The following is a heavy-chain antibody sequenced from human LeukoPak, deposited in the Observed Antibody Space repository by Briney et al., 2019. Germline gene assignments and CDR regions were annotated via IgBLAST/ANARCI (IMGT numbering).Heavy chain of an antibody. CDR1: GYSFTSYW. Sequence: GESLKISCKGSGYSFTSYWIGWVRQMPGKGLEWMGIIYPGDSDTRYSPSFQGQVTISADKPISTAYLQWSSLKASDTAMYYCARQGMELATITGSFDYWGQGTLVTVSS. V-gene: IGHV5-51*01. CDR2: IYPGDSDT. J-gene: IGHJ4*02. D-gene: IGHD5-24*01. CDR3: ARQGMELATITGSFDY.